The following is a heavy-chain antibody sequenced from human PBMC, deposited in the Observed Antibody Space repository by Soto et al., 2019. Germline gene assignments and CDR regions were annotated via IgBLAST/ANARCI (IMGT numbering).Heavy chain of an antibody. CDR1: GFTFSSYA. D-gene: IGHD3-10*01. Sequence: PGGSLRLSCAASGFTFSSYAMSWVRQAPGKGLEWVSAISGSGGSTYYADSVKGRFTISRDNSKNTLYLQMNSLRAEDTAVYYCGGRQGSVTSMRSLTHFEYWGQGTLVTVSS. V-gene: IGHV3-23*01. CDR3: GGRQGSVTSMRSLTHFEY. CDR2: ISGSGGST. J-gene: IGHJ4*02.